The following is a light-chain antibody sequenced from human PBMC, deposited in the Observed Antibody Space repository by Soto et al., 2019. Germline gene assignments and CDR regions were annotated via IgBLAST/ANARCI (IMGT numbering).Light chain of an antibody. V-gene: IGKV3-15*01. CDR3: QQYNNWPIT. J-gene: IGKJ5*01. CDR2: GAS. CDR1: QSVSSN. Sequence: EIVMIQSPPTLSVSPGERATLSCRASQSVSSNLAWYQQKPGQAPRLLIYGASTRATGIPARFSGSGSGTEFTLTISSLQSEDFAVYYCQQYNNWPITFGQGTRLEIK.